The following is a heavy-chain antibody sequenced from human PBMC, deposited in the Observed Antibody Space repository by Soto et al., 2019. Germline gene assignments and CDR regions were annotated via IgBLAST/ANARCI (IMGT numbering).Heavy chain of an antibody. D-gene: IGHD4-17*01. V-gene: IGHV3-53*01. Sequence: EVQLVESGGGLIQPGGSLRLSCAASGFTVSSNYMSWVRQATGKGLEWVSVIYSGGSTYYADSVKGRFTISRDNSKNTLYLQMNSLRAEDTAVYYCARDHDYGDYPEYFQHWGQGTLVTVSS. CDR3: ARDHDYGDYPEYFQH. J-gene: IGHJ1*01. CDR1: GFTVSSNY. CDR2: IYSGGST.